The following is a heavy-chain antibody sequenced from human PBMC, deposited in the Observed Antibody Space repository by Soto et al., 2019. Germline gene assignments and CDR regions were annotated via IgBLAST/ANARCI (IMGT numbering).Heavy chain of an antibody. CDR2: ISSTTNYI. CDR3: ARESEDLTSNLDY. V-gene: IGHV3-21*01. CDR1: GFKFTRYS. Sequence: GGSLRLSCAASGFKFTRYSMNWVRQGPGKGLEWVSSISSTTNYIYYADSMKGRFTVSRDNAKNSVYLEMNSLSAEDTALYYWARESEDLTSNLDYWGQGTLVTVSS. J-gene: IGHJ4*02.